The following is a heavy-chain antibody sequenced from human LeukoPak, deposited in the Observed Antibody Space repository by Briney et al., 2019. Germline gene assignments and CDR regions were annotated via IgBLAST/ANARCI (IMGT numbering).Heavy chain of an antibody. CDR1: GFTVSSNY. D-gene: IGHD1-7*01. Sequence: GGSLRLSCAASGFTVSSNYMSWVRRAPGKGLEWVSVIYSGGNTYYADSVKGRFTISRDDSKNTLYLQMNSLRAEDTAVYYCARRDLITGTTDYWGQGILVTASS. CDR2: IYSGGNT. CDR3: ARRDLITGTTDY. J-gene: IGHJ4*02. V-gene: IGHV3-53*01.